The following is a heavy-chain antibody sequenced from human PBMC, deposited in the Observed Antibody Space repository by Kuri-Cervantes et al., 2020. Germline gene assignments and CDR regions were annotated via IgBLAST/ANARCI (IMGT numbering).Heavy chain of an antibody. CDR2: IKPDGSET. CDR1: GFTFSTYW. J-gene: IGHJ4*02. CDR3: ARDGYSSGWYGGGFDY. Sequence: GESLKISCAASGFTFSTYWMSWVRQAPGQGLEWVANIKPDGSETYFVDSVRGRFTISRDNAKNSLYLQMTSLRPDDTAMYYCARDGYSSGWYGGGFDYWGQGTLVTVSS. D-gene: IGHD6-19*01. V-gene: IGHV3-7*01.